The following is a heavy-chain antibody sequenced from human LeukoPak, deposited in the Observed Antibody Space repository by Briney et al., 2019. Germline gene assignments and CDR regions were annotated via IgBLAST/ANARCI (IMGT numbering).Heavy chain of an antibody. CDR2: INPDGSTI. J-gene: IGHJ4*02. Sequence: PGGSLGLSCAASGFTFSNYWVHWVRQAPGKGLVWVSRINPDGSTINYADSVKGRFTISRDNAKNTLYLQMNSLRAEDTAVYCCATAGNYRFDHWGQGTLVTVSS. D-gene: IGHD1-7*01. CDR3: ATAGNYRFDH. CDR1: GFTFSNYW. V-gene: IGHV3-74*01.